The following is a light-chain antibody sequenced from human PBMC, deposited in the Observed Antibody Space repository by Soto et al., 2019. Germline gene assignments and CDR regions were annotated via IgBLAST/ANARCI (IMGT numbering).Light chain of an antibody. CDR3: QKYNGDSPLFT. V-gene: IGKV1-27*01. CDR2: AAS. J-gene: IGKJ3*01. Sequence: DIQMTQSPSSLSASVGDRVTITCRAGHDIGNSLAWYQQKPGQVPKLVIFAASTLQSGVPSRFSGSGSGTDFTLTINSLQPEDVAPYYCQKYNGDSPLFTFGPGTKVDIK. CDR1: HDIGNS.